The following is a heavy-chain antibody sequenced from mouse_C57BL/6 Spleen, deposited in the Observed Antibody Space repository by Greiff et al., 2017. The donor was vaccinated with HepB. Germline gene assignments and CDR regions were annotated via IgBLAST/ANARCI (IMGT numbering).Heavy chain of an antibody. CDR2: IYPSDSET. Sequence: QVQLQQPGAELVRPGSSVKLSCKASGYTFTSYWMDWVKQRPGQGLEWIGNIYPSDSETHYNQKFKDKATLTVDKSSSTAYMQLSSLTSEDSAVYYCARGSYYEPWFAYWGQGTLVTVSA. J-gene: IGHJ3*01. CDR3: ARGSYYEPWFAY. V-gene: IGHV1-61*01. D-gene: IGHD2-12*01. CDR1: GYTFTSYW.